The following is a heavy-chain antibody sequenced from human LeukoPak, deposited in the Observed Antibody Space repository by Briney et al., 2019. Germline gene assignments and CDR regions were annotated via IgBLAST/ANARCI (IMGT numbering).Heavy chain of an antibody. CDR3: ARPGSSGWYNYYYGMDV. J-gene: IGHJ6*02. CDR1: GYSFTSYW. CDR2: IYPGDSDT. V-gene: IGHV5-51*01. Sequence: GESLRISCKGSGYSFTSYWIGWVRQMPGKGLEWMGIIYPGDSDTRYSPSFQGQVTISADKSISTAYLQWSSLKASDTAMYYCARPGSSGWYNYYYGMDVWGQGTTVTVSS. D-gene: IGHD6-19*01.